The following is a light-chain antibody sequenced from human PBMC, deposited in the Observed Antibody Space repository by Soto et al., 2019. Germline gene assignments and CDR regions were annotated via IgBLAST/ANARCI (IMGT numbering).Light chain of an antibody. CDR1: SSNIGSNT. J-gene: IGLJ1*01. CDR2: SNN. CDR3: AAWDDSLNGYV. Sequence: QSVRTQPPSASGTPGQRVTISCSGSSSNIGSNTVNWYRQLPGTAPKLLIYSNNQRPSGVPDRFSGSKSGTSASLAISGLQSEDEADYYCAAWDDSLNGYVFGTGTKVTVL. V-gene: IGLV1-44*01.